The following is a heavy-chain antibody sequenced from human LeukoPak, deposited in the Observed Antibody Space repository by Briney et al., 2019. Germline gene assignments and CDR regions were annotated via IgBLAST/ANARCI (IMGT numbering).Heavy chain of an antibody. Sequence: GGSLRLSCAASGFTFSSYWMSWVRQAPGKGLEWVANIKQDGSEEYYVDSVKGRFTISRDNAKNSLYLQMNSLRAEDTAVYYCARDGEGDIVVVPAAYRLNWFDPWGQGTLVTVSS. V-gene: IGHV3-7*01. CDR3: ARDGEGDIVVVPAAYRLNWFDP. CDR1: GFTFSSYW. J-gene: IGHJ5*02. CDR2: IKQDGSEE. D-gene: IGHD2-2*01.